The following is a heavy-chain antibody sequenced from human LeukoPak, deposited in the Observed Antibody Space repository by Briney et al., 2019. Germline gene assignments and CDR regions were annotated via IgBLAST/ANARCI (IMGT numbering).Heavy chain of an antibody. J-gene: IGHJ3*01. D-gene: IGHD2-21*02. CDR3: ARETVEAFDV. Sequence: ASVKVSCKTSGYSFSTYGISWVRQAPGQGLEWMGWISAYNGNTNYAQKFQGRVTMATDTSTSTAHLEMRSLRPDDTAVYYCARETVEAFDVWGQGTMVTVSS. CDR1: GYSFSTYG. CDR2: ISAYNGNT. V-gene: IGHV1-18*01.